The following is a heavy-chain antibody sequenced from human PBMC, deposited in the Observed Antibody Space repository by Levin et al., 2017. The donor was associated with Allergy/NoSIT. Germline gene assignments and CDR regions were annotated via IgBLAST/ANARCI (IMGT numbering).Heavy chain of an antibody. V-gene: IGHV3-30*18. J-gene: IGHJ3*01. Sequence: GGSLRLSCAASGFQFSLYGMHWVRQAPGKGLEWVALIVFDGNDQYYADSVKGRFTISRDNSKNTLYLQMSSLRENVTAIYYCAKRGYCSGNTCQSHDAIDVWGQGTLVIVSS. CDR1: GFQFSLYG. CDR2: IVFDGNDQ. CDR3: AKRGYCSGNTCQSHDAIDV. D-gene: IGHD2-15*01.